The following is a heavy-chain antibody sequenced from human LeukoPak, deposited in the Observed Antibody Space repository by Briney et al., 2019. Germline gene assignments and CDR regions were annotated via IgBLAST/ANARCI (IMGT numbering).Heavy chain of an antibody. D-gene: IGHD3-22*01. Sequence: ASVRVSCKASGYTFTSYGISWVRQAPGQGLEWMGWISAYNGNTNYAQKLQGRVTMTTDTSTSTAYMELRSLRSDDTAVYYCARDYYYDSSGYFDYWGQGTLVTVSS. CDR1: GYTFTSYG. CDR2: ISAYNGNT. J-gene: IGHJ4*02. V-gene: IGHV1-18*01. CDR3: ARDYYYDSSGYFDY.